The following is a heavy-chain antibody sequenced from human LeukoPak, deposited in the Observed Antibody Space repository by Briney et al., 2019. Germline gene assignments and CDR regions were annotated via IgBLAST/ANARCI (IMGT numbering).Heavy chain of an antibody. D-gene: IGHD1-26*01. V-gene: IGHV5-51*01. CDR3: ARPGWELEFGFDY. Sequence: GESLKISCQGSGYSFTNYWIGWVRQMPGKGLEWMGIIYPGDSNTRYSVSFQGQVSISADKSITTAYLQWSSLKASDTAMYYCARPGWELEFGFDYWGQGTLVTVSS. J-gene: IGHJ4*02. CDR2: IYPGDSNT. CDR1: GYSFTNYW.